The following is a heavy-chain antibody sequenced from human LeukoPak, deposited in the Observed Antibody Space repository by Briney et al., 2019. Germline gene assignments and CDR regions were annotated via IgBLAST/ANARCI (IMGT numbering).Heavy chain of an antibody. J-gene: IGHJ3*02. CDR1: GYTFTSYD. CDR2: MNPNSGNT. Sequence: ASVKVSCKASGYTFTSYDINWVRQATGQGLEWMGWMNPNSGNTGYAQKFQGRVTMTRNTSISTAYMELSSLRSEDTAVYYCAREGVAEYYDFRSGTRRDAFDIWGQGTMVTVSS. V-gene: IGHV1-8*01. CDR3: AREGVAEYYDFRSGTRRDAFDI. D-gene: IGHD3-3*01.